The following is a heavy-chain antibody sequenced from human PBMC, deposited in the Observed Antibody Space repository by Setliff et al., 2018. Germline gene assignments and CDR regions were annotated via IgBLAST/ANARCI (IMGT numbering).Heavy chain of an antibody. CDR3: ARSSRFWTIVSRGDYYMDV. D-gene: IGHD3-16*02. CDR1: GYIFTTYV. Sequence: ASVKVSCKASGYIFTTYVMRWMRQAPGQGPEWMGWINTNTGNPSYAQGFKGRFFFSLDTAVSTAYLQISILKAEDTTVYYCARSSRFWTIVSRGDYYMDVWGKGTTVTV. J-gene: IGHJ6*03. V-gene: IGHV7-4-1*02. CDR2: INTNTGNP.